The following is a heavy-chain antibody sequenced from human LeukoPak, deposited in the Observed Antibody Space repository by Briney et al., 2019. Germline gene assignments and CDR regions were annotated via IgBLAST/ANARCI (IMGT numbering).Heavy chain of an antibody. CDR2: IYYSGGT. J-gene: IGHJ4*02. D-gene: IGHD3-22*01. Sequence: SEALSLTCTVSGDSISTSSYYWGWIRQPPGKGLEWIGSIYYSGGTFYNPSLKSRVTISVDTSKNQFSLRLRSVTAADTAVYYCARDRAFYHDSSAYFSPLNYWGQGTLVIVSS. CDR3: ARDRAFYHDSSAYFSPLNY. V-gene: IGHV4-39*07. CDR1: GDSISTSSYY.